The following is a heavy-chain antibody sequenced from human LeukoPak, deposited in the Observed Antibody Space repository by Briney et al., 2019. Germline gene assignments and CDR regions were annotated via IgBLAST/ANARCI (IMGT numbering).Heavy chain of an antibody. CDR3: ARGRWLQLGDTFDI. CDR2: IIPIFGTA. Sequence: SVKVSCKASGGTFSSYAISWVRQAPGQGLEWMGGIIPIFGTANYAQKFQGRVTITTDESTSTAYMELSSLRSEDTAVYYCARGRWLQLGDTFDIWGQGTMVTVSS. D-gene: IGHD5-24*01. V-gene: IGHV1-69*05. J-gene: IGHJ3*02. CDR1: GGTFSSYA.